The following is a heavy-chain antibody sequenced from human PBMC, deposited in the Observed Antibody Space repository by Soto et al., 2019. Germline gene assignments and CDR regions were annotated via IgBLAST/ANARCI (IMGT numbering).Heavy chain of an antibody. CDR2: IYYSGST. CDR1: GGSISSGDYY. D-gene: IGHD3-3*01. J-gene: IGHJ5*02. Sequence: QVQLQESGPGLVKPSQTLSLTCTVSGGSISSGDYYWSWIRQHPGKGLEWIGYIYYSGSTYYNPALKSRVTISVDTSKNQFPLKLRSVTAAATAVYYCARWWSGSRQGFDPWGQGTLVTVSS. V-gene: IGHV4-31*03. CDR3: ARWWSGSRQGFDP.